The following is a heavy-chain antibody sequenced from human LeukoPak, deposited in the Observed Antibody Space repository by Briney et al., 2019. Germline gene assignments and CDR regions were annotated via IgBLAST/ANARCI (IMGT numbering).Heavy chain of an antibody. CDR1: GFTFGDYA. CDR2: IRSKAYGGTT. V-gene: IGHV3-49*04. CDR3: TRDMTTVTPGYFQY. J-gene: IGHJ1*01. D-gene: IGHD4-17*01. Sequence: GGSLRLSCAVSGFTFGDYALSWVRQAPGKGLEWVGFIRSKAYGGTTEYVASVKGRFSISRDDSKNIAYLQMNSLKTEDTAVYYCTRDMTTVTPGYFQYWGQGTLVTVSS.